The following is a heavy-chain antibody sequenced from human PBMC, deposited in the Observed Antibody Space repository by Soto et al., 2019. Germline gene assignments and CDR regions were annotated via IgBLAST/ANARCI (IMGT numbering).Heavy chain of an antibody. D-gene: IGHD3-3*01. J-gene: IGHJ6*01. Sequence: QVQLVQPGAEMMKPGASMKVSCKASGDTFSRHYVHWVRQAPGQGLERMGRINPSGGDTTYAPDIQGRITMTRDTSTNTVFMDLSSLRSDDTAVYYCATRVNGDFDVWGQGTTVVVS. CDR2: INPSGGDT. CDR3: ATRVNGDFDV. CDR1: GDTFSRHY. V-gene: IGHV1-46*03.